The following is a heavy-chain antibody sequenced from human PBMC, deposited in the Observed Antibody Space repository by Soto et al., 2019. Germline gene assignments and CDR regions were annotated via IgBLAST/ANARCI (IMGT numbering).Heavy chain of an antibody. J-gene: IGHJ5*02. V-gene: IGHV4-39*01. Sequence: PSETLSLTCTVSGGSISSSSYYWGWIRQPPGKGLEWIGSIYYSGSTYYNPSLKSRVTISVDTSKNQFSLKLSSVTAADTAVYYCARPRCYSSSCHGGWFDPWGQGTLVTVSS. CDR2: IYYSGST. CDR3: ARPRCYSSSCHGGWFDP. D-gene: IGHD6-13*01. CDR1: GGSISSSSYY.